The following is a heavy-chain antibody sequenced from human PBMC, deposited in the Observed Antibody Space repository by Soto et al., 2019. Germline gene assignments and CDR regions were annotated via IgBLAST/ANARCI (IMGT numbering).Heavy chain of an antibody. CDR1: GGSISSYY. CDR3: ARRSGPGFDY. Sequence: QVQLQESGPGLVKPSETLSLTCTVSGGSISSYYWSWIRQPPGKGLEWIGYIYYSGSTNYNPSLKRRFTISVDTSKNQFSLKLSSVPAAATAVYYCARRSGPGFDYWGQGTLVTVSS. V-gene: IGHV4-59*08. CDR2: IYYSGST. J-gene: IGHJ4*02.